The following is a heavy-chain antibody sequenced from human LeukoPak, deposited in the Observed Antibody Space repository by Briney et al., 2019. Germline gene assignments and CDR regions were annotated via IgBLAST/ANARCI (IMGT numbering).Heavy chain of an antibody. D-gene: IGHD6-13*01. Sequence: PGGSLRLSCAASGFTFSSYSMNWVRQAPGKGLEWVSYISSSSSTIYYADSVKGRFTISRDNAKNSLYLQMNSLRAEDTAVYYCARAPSGIAAAMDFDYWGQGTLVTVSS. V-gene: IGHV3-48*01. J-gene: IGHJ4*02. CDR1: GFTFSSYS. CDR3: ARAPSGIAAAMDFDY. CDR2: ISSSSSTI.